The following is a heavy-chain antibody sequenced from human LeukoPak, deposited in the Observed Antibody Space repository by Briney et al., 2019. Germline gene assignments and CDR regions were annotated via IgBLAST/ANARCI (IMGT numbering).Heavy chain of an antibody. CDR3: AKDIEEWLVKGGGCFDY. D-gene: IGHD6-19*01. J-gene: IGHJ4*02. CDR2: INHSGST. V-gene: IGHV4-34*01. CDR1: GGSFSGYY. Sequence: SETLSLTCAVYGGSFSGYYWSWIRQPPGKGLEWIGEINHSGSTNYNPSLKSRVTISVDTSKNQFSLKLSSVTAADTAVYYCAKDIEEWLVKGGGCFDYWGQGTLVTVSS.